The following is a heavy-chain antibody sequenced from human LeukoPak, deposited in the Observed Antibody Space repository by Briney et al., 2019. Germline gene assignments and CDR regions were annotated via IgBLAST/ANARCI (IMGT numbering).Heavy chain of an antibody. CDR2: INPNSGGT. V-gene: IGHV1-2*02. Sequence: ASVKVSCKASGYTFTGYYMHWVRQAPGQGLEWMGWINPNSGGTNYAQKFQGRVNMTRDASISTAYMELSRLRSDDTAVYYCASTYEYSSGREPFDYWGQGTLVTVSS. CDR1: GYTFTGYY. CDR3: ASTYEYSSGREPFDY. J-gene: IGHJ4*02. D-gene: IGHD6-19*01.